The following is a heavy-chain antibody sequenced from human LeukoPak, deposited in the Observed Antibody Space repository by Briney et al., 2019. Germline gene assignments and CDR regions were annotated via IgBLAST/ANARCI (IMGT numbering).Heavy chain of an antibody. Sequence: PSETLSLTCAVYGGSFSGYYWSWIRQPPGKGLEWIGEINHSGSTNYNPSLKSRVTISVDTSKNQFSLKLSSVTAADTAVYYCASLDRPLDWGQETLVTVSS. J-gene: IGHJ4*02. CDR3: ASLDRPLD. CDR2: INHSGST. V-gene: IGHV4-34*01. CDR1: GGSFSGYY.